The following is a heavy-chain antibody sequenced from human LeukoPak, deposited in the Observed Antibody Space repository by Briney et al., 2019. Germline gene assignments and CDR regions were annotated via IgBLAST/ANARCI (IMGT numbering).Heavy chain of an antibody. CDR2: ISYDGSNK. CDR3: AKDVEYSSGWYEGGSFDY. J-gene: IGHJ4*02. CDR1: GFTFSSYG. D-gene: IGHD6-19*01. Sequence: GGSLRLSCAASGFTFSSYGMHWVRQAPGKGLEWVAVISYDGSNKYYADSVKGRFTISRDNPKNTLYLQMNSLRAEDAAVYYCAKDVEYSSGWYEGGSFDYWGQGILATVSS. V-gene: IGHV3-30*18.